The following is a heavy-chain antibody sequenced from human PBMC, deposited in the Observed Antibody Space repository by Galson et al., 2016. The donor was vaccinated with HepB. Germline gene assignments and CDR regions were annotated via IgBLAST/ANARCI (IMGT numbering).Heavy chain of an antibody. D-gene: IGHD3-3*01. CDR3: ARVDFGASYYYGMDV. Sequence: SVKVSCKASGYIYSSYGISWVRQAPGQGLEWIGWISTYNRNTNYAQNFQDRVTMTTDTSTSTAYLHLRSLRSDDMAVYYCARVDFGASYYYGMDVWGQGTTVTV. CDR1: GYIYSSYG. CDR2: ISTYNRNT. J-gene: IGHJ6*02. V-gene: IGHV1-18*03.